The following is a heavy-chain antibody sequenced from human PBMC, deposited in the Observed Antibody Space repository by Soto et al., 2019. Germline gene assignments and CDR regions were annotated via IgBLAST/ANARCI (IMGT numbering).Heavy chain of an antibody. CDR1: CYTVAGYG. CDR3: ARRYGSGSYYNVPWFDP. D-gene: IGHD3-10*01. V-gene: IGHV1-2*02. CDR2: INPNSGST. Sequence: GAVKVSCKDYCYTVAGYGKNWVRQATGQGLEWMGWINPNSGSTNYAQKFQGRVTMTRDTSISTAYMELSRLRSDDTAVYYCARRYGSGSYYNVPWFDPWGQGPLVTVSS. J-gene: IGHJ5*02.